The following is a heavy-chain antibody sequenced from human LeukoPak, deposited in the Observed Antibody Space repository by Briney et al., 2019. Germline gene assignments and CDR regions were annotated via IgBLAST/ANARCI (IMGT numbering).Heavy chain of an antibody. D-gene: IGHD6-13*01. CDR2: IYYSGST. Sequence: SETLSLTCTVSGGSISSSSYYWSWLRQHPGKGLEWIVYIYYSGSTYYNPSLKSRVTISVDTSKNQFSLKLSSVTAADTAVYYCARGQGESSSWSNFDYWGQGTLVTVSS. J-gene: IGHJ4*02. V-gene: IGHV4-31*03. CDR3: ARGQGESSSWSNFDY. CDR1: GGSISSSSYY.